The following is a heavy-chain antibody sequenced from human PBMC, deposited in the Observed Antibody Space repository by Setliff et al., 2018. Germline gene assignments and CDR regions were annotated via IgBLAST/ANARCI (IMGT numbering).Heavy chain of an antibody. CDR2: ISPYNGDT. J-gene: IGHJ4*02. CDR1: GYTFNTFG. CDR3: ARSPPNRGVGGYSYGQGNPLNY. D-gene: IGHD5-18*01. V-gene: IGHV1-18*01. Sequence: ASVKVSCKASGYTFNTFGISWVRRAPGQGLDWMGWISPYNGDTKSAQKFQGRVTMTIDTSTSTAYVAVRSLTSDDTAVYYCARSPPNRGVGGYSYGQGNPLNYWGQGTLVTVSS.